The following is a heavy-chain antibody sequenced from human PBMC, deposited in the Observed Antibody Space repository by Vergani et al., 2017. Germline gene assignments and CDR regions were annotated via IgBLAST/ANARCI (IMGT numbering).Heavy chain of an antibody. CDR1: GSFISSGRYY. CDR3: ARVGSKTMVVTPGGKYYYDGMDV. D-gene: IGHD4-23*01. J-gene: IGHJ6*02. V-gene: IGHV4-61*01. Sequence: QVQLQESGPGLVKPSETLSLTCTVSGSFISSGRYYLSWVRQPPGKGLEWIGYIYYSGSTNYNPSLKSRVTISVDTAKNQCSQMLSSVTAADTAVYSCARVGSKTMVVTPGGKYYYDGMDVWGQGP. CDR2: IYYSGST.